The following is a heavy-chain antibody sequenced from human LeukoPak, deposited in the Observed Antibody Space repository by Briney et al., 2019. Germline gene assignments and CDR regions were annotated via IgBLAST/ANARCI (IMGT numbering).Heavy chain of an antibody. CDR1: GGSISGYY. V-gene: IGHV4-59*01. Sequence: SETLSLTCTVSGGSISGYYWSWIRQPPGKGLEWIGYIYYSGSTNYNPSLKSRVTISVDTSKNQFSLKLSSVTAADTAVYYCARAGVMVRGPTIYYHGMDVWGQGTTVTVSS. CDR3: ARAGVMVRGPTIYYHGMDV. D-gene: IGHD3-10*01. J-gene: IGHJ6*02. CDR2: IYYSGST.